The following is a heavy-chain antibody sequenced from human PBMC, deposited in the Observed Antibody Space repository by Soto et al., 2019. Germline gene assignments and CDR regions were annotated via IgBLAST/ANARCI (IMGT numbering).Heavy chain of an antibody. V-gene: IGHV4-39*01. Sequence: QLQLQESGPGLVKPSETLSLTCTVSGGSISSYYWGCIRRPPGKGLEWIGSIYYSGSTYYNPSLKSRVTISVDTSKTLFSLKLSSVTAADTAVYYCARRCGYSFDYWGQGTLVTVSS. CDR3: ARRCGYSFDY. CDR2: IYYSGST. J-gene: IGHJ4*02. CDR1: GGSISSYY. D-gene: IGHD6-25*01.